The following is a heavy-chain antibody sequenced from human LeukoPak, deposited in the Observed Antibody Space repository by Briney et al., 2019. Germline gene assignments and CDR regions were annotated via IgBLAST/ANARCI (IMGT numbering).Heavy chain of an antibody. CDR3: AEDRGARGTWFDP. J-gene: IGHJ5*02. CDR2: ISSSGSTI. CDR1: GFTFSSYE. V-gene: IGHV3-48*03. Sequence: GGSLRLSCAASGFTFSSYEMNWVRQAPGKGLEWVSYISSSGSTIYYADSVKGRFTISRDNAENSLYLQMNSLRAEDTAVYCGAEDRGARGTWFDPWGKGALFTVSA. D-gene: IGHD3-16*01.